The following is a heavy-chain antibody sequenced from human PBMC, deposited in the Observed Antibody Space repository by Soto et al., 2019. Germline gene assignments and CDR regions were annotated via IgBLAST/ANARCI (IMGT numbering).Heavy chain of an antibody. CDR1: GFSVSNNY. CDR2: IWYDGSNK. Sequence: PGGSLRLSCAASGFSVSNNYMSWVRQTPGKGLEWVAVIWYDGSNKYYADSVKGRFTISRDNSKNTLYLLMNSLRAEDTAVYYCARDGSGDRHAFDIWGQGTMVTVSS. CDR3: ARDGSGDRHAFDI. V-gene: IGHV3-33*08. D-gene: IGHD3-10*01. J-gene: IGHJ3*02.